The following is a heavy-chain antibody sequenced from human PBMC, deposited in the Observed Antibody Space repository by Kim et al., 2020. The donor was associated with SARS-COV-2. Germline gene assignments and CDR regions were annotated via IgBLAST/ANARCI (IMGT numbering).Heavy chain of an antibody. CDR2: IYYSGNT. CDR1: GGSISSGAYY. V-gene: IGHV4-31*03. D-gene: IGHD3-9*01. CDR3: VRDAYDILTGYDRPNNWFDP. J-gene: IGHJ5*02. Sequence: SETLSLTCTVSGGSISSGAYYWNWIRQRPGKGLEWIACIYYSGNTYYNPSLKSRVTISVDTSKNQFSLKLSSVTAADTAVYYCVRDAYDILTGYDRPNNWFDPWGQGTLVTVSS.